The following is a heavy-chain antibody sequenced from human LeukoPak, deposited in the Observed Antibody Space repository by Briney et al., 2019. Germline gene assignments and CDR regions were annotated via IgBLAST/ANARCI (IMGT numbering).Heavy chain of an antibody. V-gene: IGHV4-38-2*02. CDR2: IYHSGST. CDR1: GYSISSGYY. CDR3: ARDLVADY. J-gene: IGHJ4*02. Sequence: SETLSLTCTVSGYSISSGYYWGWIRQPPGQGLEWIGSIYHSGSTYYNPSLKSRVTISVDTSKNQFSLKLSSVTAADTAVYYCARDLVADYWGQGTLVTVSS.